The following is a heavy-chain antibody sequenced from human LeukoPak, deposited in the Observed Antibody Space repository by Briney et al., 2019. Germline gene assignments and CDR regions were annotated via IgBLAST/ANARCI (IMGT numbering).Heavy chain of an antibody. CDR3: ARDAGYCTNGVCASGNWFDP. CDR2: IIPIFGTA. D-gene: IGHD2-8*01. CDR1: GGTFSSYA. Sequence: SVKVSFKASGGTFSSYAISWVRQAPGKGLEWMGRIIPIFGTANYAQMFQGRVTITTDESTSTAYMELSSLRSEDTAVYYCARDAGYCTNGVCASGNWFDPWGQGTLVTVSS. V-gene: IGHV1-69*05. J-gene: IGHJ5*02.